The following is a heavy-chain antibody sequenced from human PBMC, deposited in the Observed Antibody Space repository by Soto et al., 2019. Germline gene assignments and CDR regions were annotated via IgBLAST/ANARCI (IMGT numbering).Heavy chain of an antibody. Sequence: ASVKVSCKASGYTFTSYYMHWVRQAPGQGLEWMGIINPSGGSTSYAQKFQGRVTMTRDTSTSTVYMELSSLRSEDTAEYYCAGGTFVKGYYYYGMDVWGQGTTVTVSS. CDR3: AGGTFVKGYYYYGMDV. J-gene: IGHJ6*02. CDR2: INPSGGST. D-gene: IGHD2-2*01. V-gene: IGHV1-46*01. CDR1: GYTFTSYY.